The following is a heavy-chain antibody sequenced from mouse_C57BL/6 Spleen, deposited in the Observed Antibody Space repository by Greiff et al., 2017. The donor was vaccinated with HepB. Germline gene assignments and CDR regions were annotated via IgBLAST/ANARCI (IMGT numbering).Heavy chain of an antibody. CDR3: ASPSIYYGSSGNFDY. V-gene: IGHV1-59*01. CDR1: GYTFTSYW. D-gene: IGHD1-1*01. CDR2: IDPSDSYT. Sequence: QVQLQQPGAELVRPGTSVKLSCKASGYTFTSYWMHWVKQRPGQGLEWIGVIDPSDSYTNYNQKFKGKATLTVDTSSSTAYMQLSSLTSEDSAVYYCASPSIYYGSSGNFDYWGQGTTLTVSS. J-gene: IGHJ2*01.